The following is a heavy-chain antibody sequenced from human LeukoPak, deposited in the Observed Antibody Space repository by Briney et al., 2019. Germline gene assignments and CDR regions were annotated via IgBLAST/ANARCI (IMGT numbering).Heavy chain of an antibody. J-gene: IGHJ4*02. CDR1: GGSFSGYY. V-gene: IGHV4-34*01. CDR3: TAEGRGVLIPYPIAGPY. CDR2: INHSGST. Sequence: SETLSLTCGVYGGSFSGYYWSWIRQPPGKGLEWIGEINHSGSTNYNPSLKSRVTISVDTSKNQFSLKLSSVTAADTAVYYCTAEGRGVLIPYPIAGPYWGQGTLVTVPS. D-gene: IGHD2-8*01.